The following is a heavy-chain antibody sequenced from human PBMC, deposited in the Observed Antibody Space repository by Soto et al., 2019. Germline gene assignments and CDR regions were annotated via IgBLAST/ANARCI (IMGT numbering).Heavy chain of an antibody. CDR3: ARDRQTLRYFDWLALDL. CDR2: ISPYNGDT. J-gene: IGHJ5*02. V-gene: IGHV1-18*01. CDR1: GYTLTSFG. D-gene: IGHD3-9*01. Sequence: QAQLVQSGGEVKKPGASVKVSCTASGYTLTSFGLSWVRQAPGQGLEWLGRISPYNGDTNYTQKFQGRVTMTADTSTSTAYMEVTSLRSDDTAVYYCARDRQTLRYFDWLALDLWGQGTLVTVSS.